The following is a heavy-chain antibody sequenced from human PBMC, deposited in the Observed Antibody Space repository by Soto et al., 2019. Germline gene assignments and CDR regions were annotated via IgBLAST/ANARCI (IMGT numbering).Heavy chain of an antibody. CDR2: IRQDGGDK. CDR3: ARIDCGGNCYSRSWYFDI. D-gene: IGHD2-21*02. J-gene: IGHJ2*01. V-gene: IGHV3-7*03. Sequence: EVQLVESGGGLVQPGGSLRLSCVASGFTFSNYWMGWVRQAPGKGLEWVANIRQDGGDKRDLDSVKGRFTISRDNAQNYLYLQMNSLRAEDTAVYYCARIDCGGNCYSRSWYFDIWGRGTQVTVSS. CDR1: GFTFSNYW.